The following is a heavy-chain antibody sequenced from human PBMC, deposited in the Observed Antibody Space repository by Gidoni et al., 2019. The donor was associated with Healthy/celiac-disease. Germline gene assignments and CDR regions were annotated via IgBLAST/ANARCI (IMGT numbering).Heavy chain of an antibody. CDR3: ARGADWYDSSGYFSEGDRKYFDY. J-gene: IGHJ4*02. CDR1: GGSISSYY. V-gene: IGHV4-59*01. D-gene: IGHD3-22*01. Sequence: QVQLQESGPGLVKPSETLSLTCTVSGGSISSYYWSWIRQPPGKGLEWIGYIYYSGSTNYNPSLKSRVTISVDTSKNQFSLKLSSVTAADTAVYYCARGADWYDSSGYFSEGDRKYFDYWGQGTLVTVSS. CDR2: IYYSGST.